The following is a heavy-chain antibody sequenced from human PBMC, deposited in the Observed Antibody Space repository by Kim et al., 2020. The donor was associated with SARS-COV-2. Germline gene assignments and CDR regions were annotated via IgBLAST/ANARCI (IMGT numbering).Heavy chain of an antibody. CDR2: MNPKSGNP. Sequence: ASVKVSCKASGYTFTEYDINWVRQAAGQGPEWMGWMNPKSGNPGYAQKFQGRVTMTREISLKTAYMELRRLRFDDTAVYFCVRHRSGWNENWFDPWGQGTLVTVSS. CDR3: VRHRSGWNENWFDP. D-gene: IGHD6-19*01. CDR1: GYTFTEYD. V-gene: IGHV1-8*01. J-gene: IGHJ5*02.